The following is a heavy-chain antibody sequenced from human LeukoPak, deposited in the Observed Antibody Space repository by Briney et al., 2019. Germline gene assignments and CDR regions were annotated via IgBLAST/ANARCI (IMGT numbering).Heavy chain of an antibody. CDR1: GFTFSSYA. J-gene: IGHJ4*02. CDR2: ISGSGGST. Sequence: GGSLRLSCAASGFTFSSYAMSWVRQAPGKGLEWVSAISGSGGSTYYADSVKGRFTISRDNSKNTLYLQMNSLRAEDTAVHYCAKKTYYDFWSGYSEAPNFDYWGQGTLVTVSS. V-gene: IGHV3-23*01. D-gene: IGHD3-3*01. CDR3: AKKTYYDFWSGYSEAPNFDY.